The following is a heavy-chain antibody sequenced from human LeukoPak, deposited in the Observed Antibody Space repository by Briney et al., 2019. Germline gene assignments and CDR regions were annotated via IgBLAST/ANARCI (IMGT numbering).Heavy chain of an antibody. CDR2: INPYNGNT. Sequence: GASVKVSCKASGYTFTNYAITWVRQAPRQGLTWMGQINPYNGNTNSAQKLQGRVTMTTDTSTSTAYMELRSLTSDDTAMYYCARVTGSYIGSWSLLYWGQGTLVTVSS. V-gene: IGHV1-18*01. CDR3: ARVTGSYIGSWSLLY. D-gene: IGHD6-13*01. J-gene: IGHJ4*02. CDR1: GYTFTNYA.